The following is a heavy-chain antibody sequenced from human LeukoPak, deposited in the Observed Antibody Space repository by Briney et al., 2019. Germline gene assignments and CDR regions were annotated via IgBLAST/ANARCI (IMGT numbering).Heavy chain of an antibody. CDR3: ARSLDYYYYGMDV. D-gene: IGHD1-1*01. CDR1: GGSISSSSYY. CDR2: INHSGST. V-gene: IGHV4-39*07. Sequence: SETLSLTCTVSGGSISSSSYYWSWIRQPPGKGLEWIGEINHSGSTNYNPSLKSRVTISVDTSKNQFSLKLSSVTAADTAVYYCARSLDYYYYGMDVWGQGTTVTVSS. J-gene: IGHJ6*02.